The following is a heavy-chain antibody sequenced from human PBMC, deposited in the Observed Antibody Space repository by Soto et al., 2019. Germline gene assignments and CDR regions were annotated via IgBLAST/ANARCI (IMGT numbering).Heavy chain of an antibody. CDR2: INNIGTST. D-gene: IGHD2-15*01. V-gene: IGHV3-23*01. Sequence: EVQLLESGGALVQPGGSLRLSCAASGITFATFAMSWVRQAPGKGLEWVSTINNIGTSTYHADSVKGRFSISRDNSKNTVHLQLNSLRDDDAVVYYCAVIGSTSLRATDYWGQGTLVTVSS. CDR3: AVIGSTSLRATDY. CDR1: GITFATFA. J-gene: IGHJ4*02.